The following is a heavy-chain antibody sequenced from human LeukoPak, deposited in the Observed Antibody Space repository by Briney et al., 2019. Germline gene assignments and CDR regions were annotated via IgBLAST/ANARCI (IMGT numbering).Heavy chain of an antibody. CDR2: IIPILGIA. CDR3: ADTAAGTGYNWFDP. J-gene: IGHJ5*02. CDR1: GYTFTRYH. Sequence: SVKVSCKTSGYTFTRYHIHWVRQAPGQGLEWMGRIIPILGIANYAQKFQGRVTITADKSTSTAYMELSSLRSEDTAVYYCADTAAGTGYNWFDPWGQGTLVTVSS. D-gene: IGHD6-13*01. V-gene: IGHV1-69*02.